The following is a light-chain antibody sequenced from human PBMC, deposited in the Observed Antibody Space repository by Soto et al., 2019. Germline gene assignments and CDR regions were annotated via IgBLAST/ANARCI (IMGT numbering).Light chain of an antibody. J-gene: IGKJ4*01. CDR1: QSVSSSY. Sequence: EIGLTQSPGTLSLSTGERATLSCRASQSVSSSYLAWCQQKPGQAPRLLIYGASSRATGIPDRFSGSGSGTDFTLTISRLEPEDFAVYYCQQYGSSPLTFGGGTKVDIK. V-gene: IGKV3-20*01. CDR2: GAS. CDR3: QQYGSSPLT.